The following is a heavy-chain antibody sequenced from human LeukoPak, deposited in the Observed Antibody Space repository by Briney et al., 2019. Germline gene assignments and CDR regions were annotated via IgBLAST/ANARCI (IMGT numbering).Heavy chain of an antibody. J-gene: IGHJ4*02. Sequence: GGSLRLSCAASGFTFTTYWMSWVRQAPGKGLEWVANMKPDGSEIFYVDSVKGRFTISRDNAMNTLYLQMNSLRAEDSAVYYCARDRSISSGSFDYWGQGTLVTVSS. V-gene: IGHV3-7*01. CDR3: ARDRSISSGSFDY. CDR1: GFTFTTYW. D-gene: IGHD3-10*01. CDR2: MKPDGSEI.